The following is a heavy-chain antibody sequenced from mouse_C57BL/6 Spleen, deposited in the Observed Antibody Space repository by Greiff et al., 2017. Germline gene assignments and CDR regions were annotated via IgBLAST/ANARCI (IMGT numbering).Heavy chain of an antibody. J-gene: IGHJ4*01. CDR2: IYPGSGST. CDR1: GYTFTSYW. D-gene: IGHD2-1*01. CDR3: ARDGNPYYYAMDY. Sequence: VQLQQPGAELVKPGASVKMSCKASGYTFTSYWITWVKQRPGQGLEWIGDIYPGSGSTNYNEKFKSKATLTVDTSSSTAYMQLSSLTSEDSAVYYGARDGNPYYYAMDYWGQGTSVTVSS. V-gene: IGHV1-55*01.